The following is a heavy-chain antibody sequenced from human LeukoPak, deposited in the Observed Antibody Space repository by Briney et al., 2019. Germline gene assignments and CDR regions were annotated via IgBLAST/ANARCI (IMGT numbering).Heavy chain of an antibody. CDR3: TTRTNYYDSSGYYLAIY. J-gene: IGHJ4*02. Sequence: PGGSLRLSCAASGFTFSNAWMNWVRRAPGKGLEWVGRIKSKTDGGTTDYAAPVKGRFTISRDDSKNTLYLQMNSLKSEDTAVYYCTTRTNYYDSSGYYLAIYWGQGTLVTVSS. CDR2: IKSKTDGGTT. CDR1: GFTFSNAW. D-gene: IGHD3-22*01. V-gene: IGHV3-15*07.